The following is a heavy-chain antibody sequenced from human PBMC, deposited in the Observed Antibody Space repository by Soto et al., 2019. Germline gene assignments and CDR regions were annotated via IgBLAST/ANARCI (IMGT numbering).Heavy chain of an antibody. CDR2: IYHAGSP. V-gene: IGHV4-4*02. J-gene: IGHJ3*02. D-gene: IGHD2-21*01. Sequence: SETLSLTCGVSGGSVISSSWWTWVRQSPGKGLEWIGEIYHAGSPNYNPSFQSRISISLDKSKNTFSLRLTSVTAADAAIYYCARGSSFRGDFDIWGQGTTVTVSS. CDR3: ARGSSFRGDFDI. CDR1: GGSVISSSW.